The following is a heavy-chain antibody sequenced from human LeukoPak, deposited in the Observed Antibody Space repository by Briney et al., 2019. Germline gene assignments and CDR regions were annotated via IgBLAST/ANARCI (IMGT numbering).Heavy chain of an antibody. V-gene: IGHV3-66*01. Sequence: GGSLRLSCAASGFTVSSNYMSWVRQAPGKGLEWVSVIYSGGSTFYADSVKGRFTISRDNSKNTLYLQMNSLRAEDTAVYYCAKDFFSGSYPPHLDYWGQGTLVTVSS. J-gene: IGHJ4*02. CDR3: AKDFFSGSYPPHLDY. CDR2: IYSGGST. CDR1: GFTVSSNY. D-gene: IGHD1-26*01.